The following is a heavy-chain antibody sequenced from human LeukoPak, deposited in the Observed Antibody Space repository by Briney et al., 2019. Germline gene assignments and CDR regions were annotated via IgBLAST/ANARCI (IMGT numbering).Heavy chain of an antibody. D-gene: IGHD2-21*02. CDR3: ARELYCGGDCPGAFDI. J-gene: IGHJ3*02. CDR1: GGSISSYY. CDR2: IYYSGST. V-gene: IGHV4-59*01. Sequence: TSETLSLTCTVSGGSISSYYCSWIRQPPGKGLEWIGYIYYSGSTNYNPSLKSRVTISVDTSKNQFSLKLSSVTAADTAVYYCARELYCGGDCPGAFDIWGQGTMVTVSS.